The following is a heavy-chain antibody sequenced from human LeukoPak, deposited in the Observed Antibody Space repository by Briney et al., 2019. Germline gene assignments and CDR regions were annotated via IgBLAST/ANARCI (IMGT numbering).Heavy chain of an antibody. Sequence: ASVKVSCKASGGTLSSYAISWVRQAPGQGLEWMGGIIPIFGTANYAQKFQGRVTVTADESTSTAYMELSSLRSEDTAVYYCARKFTILGYMDVWGKGTTVTVSS. CDR1: GGTLSSYA. CDR3: ARKFTILGYMDV. D-gene: IGHD3-3*01. V-gene: IGHV1-69*13. CDR2: IIPIFGTA. J-gene: IGHJ6*03.